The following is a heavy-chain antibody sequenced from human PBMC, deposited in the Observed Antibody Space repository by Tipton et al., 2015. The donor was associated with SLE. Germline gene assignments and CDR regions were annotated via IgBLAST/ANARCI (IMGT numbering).Heavy chain of an antibody. CDR2: INHSGST. D-gene: IGHD1-14*01. CDR3: ASFPNTPENY. J-gene: IGHJ4*02. CDR1: GGSFSGYY. Sequence: TLSLTCAVYGGSFSGYYWSWIRQPPGKGLEWIGEINHSGSTNYNPSLKSRVTISVDTSKNQFSLKLSSVTAADTAVYYCASFPNTPENYWGQGTLVTVSS. V-gene: IGHV4-34*01.